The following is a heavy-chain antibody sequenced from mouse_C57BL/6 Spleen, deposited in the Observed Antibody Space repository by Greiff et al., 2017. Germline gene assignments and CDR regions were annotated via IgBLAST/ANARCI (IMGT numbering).Heavy chain of an antibody. D-gene: IGHD2-14*01. CDR1: GYAFTNYL. CDR2: INPGSGGT. V-gene: IGHV1-54*01. Sequence: VQLQESGAELVRPGTSVKVSCKASGYAFTNYLIEWVKQRPGQGLEWIGVINPGSGGTNYNEKFKGKATLTADKSSSTAYMQLSSLTSEDSAVYFCARDRAMDYWGQGTSVTVSS. J-gene: IGHJ4*01. CDR3: ARDRAMDY.